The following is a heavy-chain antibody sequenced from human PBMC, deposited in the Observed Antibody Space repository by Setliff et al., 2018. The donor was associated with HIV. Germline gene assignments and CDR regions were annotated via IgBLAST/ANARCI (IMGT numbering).Heavy chain of an antibody. CDR1: GVSVSGTAYY. V-gene: IGHV4-39*01. CDR2: IYYTGNT. D-gene: IGHD3-22*01. J-gene: IGHJ4*02. Sequence: SETLSLTCTVSGVSVSGTAYYWAWIRQPPGRGLEWIGNIYYTGNTNYNSSLKSRISMSMVASKKQIFLKLSTVSAADTAVYYCARRQGDSRGFYPHFDYWGQGRLVTVSS. CDR3: ARRQGDSRGFYPHFDY.